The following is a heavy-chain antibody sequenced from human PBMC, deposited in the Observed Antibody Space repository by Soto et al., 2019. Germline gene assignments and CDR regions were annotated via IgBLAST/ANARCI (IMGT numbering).Heavy chain of an antibody. Sequence: SVKVSCKSSRGTFSSYAITWVRQAPGQGLEWMGGINPIFGTANYALKFQGRVIITADKSTSTSYMDLSRLRSEDTAVYYCARALHIGVVTALVYWGQGTQVTVSS. CDR1: RGTFSSYA. CDR2: INPIFGTA. V-gene: IGHV1-69*06. D-gene: IGHD2-21*02. CDR3: ARALHIGVVTALVY. J-gene: IGHJ4*02.